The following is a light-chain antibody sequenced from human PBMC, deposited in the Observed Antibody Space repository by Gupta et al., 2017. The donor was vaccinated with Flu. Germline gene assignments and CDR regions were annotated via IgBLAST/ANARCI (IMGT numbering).Light chain of an antibody. CDR3: SSFAGNYTLI. J-gene: IGLJ1*01. V-gene: IGLV2-11*01. CDR2: DVN. CDR1: SRNVGGYNY. Sequence: SVTISCTGTSRNVGGYNYVSCYLQYPGKPPILIIYDVNRWPSGVPDLFSGSKSGNTASLTISGLQAEDDAYYYCSSFAGNYTLIFGTGTRVTVL.